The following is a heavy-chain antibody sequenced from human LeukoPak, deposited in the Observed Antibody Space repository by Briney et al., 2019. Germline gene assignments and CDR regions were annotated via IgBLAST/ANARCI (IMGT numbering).Heavy chain of an antibody. CDR2: ISSGGGGNR. D-gene: IGHD4-17*01. CDR3: AKANEVRVTTASYFDY. Sequence: PGGSLRLSCAASGFTFSTYAMTWVRQAPGKGLEWVATISSGGGGNRYYADSVKGRFTISRDNSKSTLYLQMNSLRAEDTAVYYCAKANEVRVTTASYFDYWGQGTLVTVSS. V-gene: IGHV3-23*01. CDR1: GFTFSTYA. J-gene: IGHJ4*02.